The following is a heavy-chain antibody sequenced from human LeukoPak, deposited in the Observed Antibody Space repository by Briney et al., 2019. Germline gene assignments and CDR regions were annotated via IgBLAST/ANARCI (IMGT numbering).Heavy chain of an antibody. Sequence: KPSETLSLTCTVSGGSISSYYWSWIRQPPGKGLEWIGYIYYSGSTNYNPSLKSRVTISVDTSKNQFSLKLSSVTAADTAVYYCARDGYYYDSSGYYGALAYWGQGTLVTVSS. CDR1: GGSISSYY. J-gene: IGHJ4*02. V-gene: IGHV4-59*01. D-gene: IGHD3-22*01. CDR3: ARDGYYYDSSGYYGALAY. CDR2: IYYSGST.